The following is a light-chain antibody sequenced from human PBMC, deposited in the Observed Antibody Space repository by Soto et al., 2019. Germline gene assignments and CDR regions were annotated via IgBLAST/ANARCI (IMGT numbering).Light chain of an antibody. Sequence: QSVLTQPPSASGSPRQSITISCTGTSSDVGAYNYVSWYQQHPGKAPKLMIHEVSKRPSGVPDRFSASKSGNTASLTVSGLQAEDEADYYCSSHGGSNDFYVFGTGTKVTVL. J-gene: IGLJ1*01. CDR1: SSDVGAYNY. CDR3: SSHGGSNDFYV. V-gene: IGLV2-8*01. CDR2: EVS.